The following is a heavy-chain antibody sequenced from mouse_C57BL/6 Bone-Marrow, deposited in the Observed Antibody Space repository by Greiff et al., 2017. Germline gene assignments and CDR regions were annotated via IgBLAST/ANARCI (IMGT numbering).Heavy chain of an antibody. CDR2: IDPSDSYT. D-gene: IGHD1-1*01. J-gene: IGHJ2*01. V-gene: IGHV1-50*01. Sequence: QVQLQQPGAELVKPGASVKLSCKASGYTFTSYWMQWVKQRPGQGLEWIGEIDPSDSYTNYNQKFKGKATLTVDTSSSTAYMQLSSRTSEDSAVYYCAYYYGSSRGYWGQGTTLTVSS. CDR3: AYYYGSSRGY. CDR1: GYTFTSYW.